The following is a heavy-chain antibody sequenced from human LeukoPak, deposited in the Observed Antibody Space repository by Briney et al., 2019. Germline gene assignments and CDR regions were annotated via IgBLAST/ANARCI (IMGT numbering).Heavy chain of an antibody. CDR2: INPSGGST. D-gene: IGHD3-10*01. CDR1: GYTFTSYY. J-gene: IGHJ4*02. V-gene: IGHV1-46*01. CDR3: ALVSIWFGELFDGDY. Sequence: ASVKVSCKASGYTFTSYYMHWVRQAPGQGLEWMGIINPSGGSTSYAQKFQGRVTMTSDTSTSTVYMELSSLRSEDTAVYYCALVSIWFGELFDGDYWGQGTLVTVSS.